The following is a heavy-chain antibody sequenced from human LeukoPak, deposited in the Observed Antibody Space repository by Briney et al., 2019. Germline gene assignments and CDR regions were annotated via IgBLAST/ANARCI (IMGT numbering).Heavy chain of an antibody. D-gene: IGHD3-10*01. Sequence: ASAKVSCKASGYTFTSYGISWVRQAPGQGLEWMGWISAYNGNTNYAQKLQGRVTMTTDTSTSTAYMELRSLRSDDTAVYYCARGYYGSGSYYNGAYNWFDPWGQGTLVTVSS. CDR3: ARGYYGSGSYYNGAYNWFDP. CDR2: ISAYNGNT. V-gene: IGHV1-18*01. J-gene: IGHJ5*02. CDR1: GYTFTSYG.